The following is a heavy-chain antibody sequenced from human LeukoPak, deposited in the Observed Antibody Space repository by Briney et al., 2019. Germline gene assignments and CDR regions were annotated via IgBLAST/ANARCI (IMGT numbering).Heavy chain of an antibody. J-gene: IGHJ1*01. CDR3: ARRRVPAAMAHFQH. Sequence: SETLSLTCTVSGGSISSSSYYWGWIRQPPGKGLEWIGSIYYSGSTYYNPSLKSRVTISVDTSKNQFSLKLSSVTAADTAVYYCARRRVPAAMAHFQHWGQGTLVTVSS. V-gene: IGHV4-39*07. D-gene: IGHD2-2*01. CDR1: GGSISSSSYY. CDR2: IYYSGST.